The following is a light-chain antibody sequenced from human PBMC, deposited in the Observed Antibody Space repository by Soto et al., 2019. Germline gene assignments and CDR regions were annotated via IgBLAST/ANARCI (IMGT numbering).Light chain of an antibody. Sequence: AIQMTQSPSSLSAAVGDRVTVTCRASQGIRNDLGWYQQKPGKAPKVLIYKSYILQSGVPSRFSGSGSGTDFTLTISNLQYEDFATYFCQQVNSFPFTFGPGTKVDIK. V-gene: IGKV1-6*01. J-gene: IGKJ3*01. CDR3: QQVNSFPFT. CDR2: KSY. CDR1: QGIRND.